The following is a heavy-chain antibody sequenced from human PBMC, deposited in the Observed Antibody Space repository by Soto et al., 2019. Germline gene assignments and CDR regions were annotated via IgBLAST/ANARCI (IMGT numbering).Heavy chain of an antibody. V-gene: IGHV4-59*01. J-gene: IGHJ3*02. Sequence: SATLSLTCTVPGVSIRSYYWSWIRQPPGTGLEWIGYIYYSGSTNYNPSNKSRDNISVDTSKNLFSLKLSSVTAADTAVYYCARVWGGAFDIWGQGTMVT. CDR2: IYYSGST. CDR1: GVSIRSYY. CDR3: ARVWGGAFDI. D-gene: IGHD3-10*01.